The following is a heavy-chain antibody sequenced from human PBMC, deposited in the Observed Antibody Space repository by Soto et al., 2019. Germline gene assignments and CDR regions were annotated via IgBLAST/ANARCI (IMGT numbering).Heavy chain of an antibody. CDR2: IYPGDSDT. CDR1: GYSFTSYW. Sequence: GESLKISCKGSGYSFTSYWIGWVRQMPGKGLEWMGIIYPGDSDTRYSPSFQGQVTISADKSISTAYLQWSSLKASDTAMYYCARREYQGYYYDSSGYYLEYFQHWGQGTLVTVSS. V-gene: IGHV5-51*01. CDR3: ARREYQGYYYDSSGYYLEYFQH. J-gene: IGHJ1*01. D-gene: IGHD3-22*01.